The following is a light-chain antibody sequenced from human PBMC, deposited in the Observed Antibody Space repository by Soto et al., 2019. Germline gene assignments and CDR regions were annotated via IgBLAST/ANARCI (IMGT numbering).Light chain of an antibody. V-gene: IGLV2-14*01. CDR1: SSDVGAFNY. CDR3: SSYTTSTAGV. J-gene: IGLJ1*01. Sequence: QSALTQPASVSGSPGQSITISCTGTSSDVGAFNYVSWHQQHPGKAPKLMIYEVSNRPSGVSNRFAASKSGNTSSLTISGLQAEDEADYYCSSYTTSTAGVFGTGTKLTVL. CDR2: EVS.